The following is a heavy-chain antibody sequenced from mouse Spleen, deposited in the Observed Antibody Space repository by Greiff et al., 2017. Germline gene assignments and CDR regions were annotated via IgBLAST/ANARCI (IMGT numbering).Heavy chain of an antibody. D-gene: IGHD1-2*01. V-gene: IGHV1-53*01. CDR2: INPSNGGT. J-gene: IGHJ3*01. CDR1: GYTFTSYW. Sequence: VQLQQPGTELVKPGASVKLSCKASGYTFTSYWMHWVKQRPGQGLEWIGNINPSNGGTNYNEKFKGKAILTADKSSSTAYMELRSLTSEDSAVYYCTRWDYYGYAYWGQGTLVTVSA. CDR3: TRWDYYGYAY.